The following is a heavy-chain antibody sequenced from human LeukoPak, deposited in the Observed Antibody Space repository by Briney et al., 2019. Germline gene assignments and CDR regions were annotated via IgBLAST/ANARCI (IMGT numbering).Heavy chain of an antibody. Sequence: SETLSLTCAVSGGSISSSNWWSWVRQPPGKGLEWIGEMYPSESTNYNPSLKSRVTISIDKSKNQFSLKLTSVTAADTAIYYCAKGAGGFSYYNWFDPWGQGTLVTVSS. D-gene: IGHD5-18*01. J-gene: IGHJ5*02. V-gene: IGHV4-4*02. CDR2: MYPSEST. CDR1: GGSISSSNW. CDR3: AKGAGGFSYYNWFDP.